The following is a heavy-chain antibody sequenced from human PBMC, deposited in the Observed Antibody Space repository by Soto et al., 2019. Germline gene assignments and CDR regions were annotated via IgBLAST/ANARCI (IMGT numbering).Heavy chain of an antibody. CDR1: GGSISSGGYY. D-gene: IGHD3-10*01. CDR3: ARVPKSWFGEFKGGFDY. Sequence: SETLSLTCTVSGGSISSGGYYWSWIRQHPGKGLEWIGYIYYSGSTYYNPSLKSRVTISVDTSKNQFSLKLSSVTAADTAVYYCARVPKSWFGEFKGGFDYWGQGTLVTVSS. CDR2: IYYSGST. J-gene: IGHJ4*02. V-gene: IGHV4-31*03.